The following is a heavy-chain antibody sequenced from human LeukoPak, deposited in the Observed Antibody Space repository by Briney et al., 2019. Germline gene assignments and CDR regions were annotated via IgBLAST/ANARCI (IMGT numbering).Heavy chain of an antibody. J-gene: IGHJ4*02. CDR1: GFTLSTYT. CDR3: VRGDSRDY. CDR2: IPASGTYS. V-gene: IGHV3-21*01. Sequence: GGSLRLSCAASGFTLSTYTMNWVRQAPGKGLERVSSIPASGTYSHHADSVKGRFTISRDNAKNSLYLDMDNLRAEDTAVYYCVRGDSRDYWGQGTLVTVSS. D-gene: IGHD6-13*01.